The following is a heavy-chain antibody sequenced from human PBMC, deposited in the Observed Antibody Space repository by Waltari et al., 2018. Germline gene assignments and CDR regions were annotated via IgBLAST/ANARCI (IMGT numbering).Heavy chain of an antibody. CDR2: ISSSSSYI. Sequence: EVQLVESGGGLVKPGGSLRLSCAASGFTFSSYSMNWVRQAPGKGLEWVSSISSSSSYIYYADSVKGRFTISRDNAKNSLYLQMNSLRAEDTAVYYCARDSGSRPFYYYGMDVWGQGTTVTVSS. CDR1: GFTFSSYS. V-gene: IGHV3-21*01. D-gene: IGHD3-10*01. CDR3: ARDSGSRPFYYYGMDV. J-gene: IGHJ6*02.